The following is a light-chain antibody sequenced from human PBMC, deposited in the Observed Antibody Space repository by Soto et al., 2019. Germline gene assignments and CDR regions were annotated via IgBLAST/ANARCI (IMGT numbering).Light chain of an antibody. Sequence: QAVVTQEPSFSVSPGGTVTLTCALSPGSVSTNNYPSWCQQTPGQPPRTLIFRTNTRSSGVPDRFSGSILGSKAALTITGAQADDESDYYCVLYMGRGIWVFGGGTKLTVL. J-gene: IGLJ3*02. V-gene: IGLV8-61*01. CDR3: VLYMGRGIWV. CDR1: PGSVSTNNY. CDR2: RTN.